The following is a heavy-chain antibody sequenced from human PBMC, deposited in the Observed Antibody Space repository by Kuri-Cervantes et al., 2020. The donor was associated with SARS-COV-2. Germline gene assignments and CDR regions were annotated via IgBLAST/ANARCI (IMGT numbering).Heavy chain of an antibody. CDR2: INPNSGGT. V-gene: IGHV1-2*02. CDR1: GNTFAGYY. CDR3: ARADPPLAYCGGDCRLFDY. D-gene: IGHD2-21*02. J-gene: IGHJ4*02. Sequence: GAVNDSCKPHGNTFAGYYMHWVRQAPGQGLEWMGWINPNSGGTNYAQKFQGRVTMTRGTSISTAYMELSRLRSDDTAVYYCARADPPLAYCGGDCRLFDYWGQGTLVTVSS.